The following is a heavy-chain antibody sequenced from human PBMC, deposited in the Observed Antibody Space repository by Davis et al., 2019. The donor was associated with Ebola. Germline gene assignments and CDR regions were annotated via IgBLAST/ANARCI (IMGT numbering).Heavy chain of an antibody. CDR1: GGSFSSYY. V-gene: IGHV4-59*01. Sequence: MPGGSLRLSCTVSGGSFSSYYWSWIRQPPGKGLEWIGYIYYSGSTNYNPSLKSRVTITLDTSKNQFSLKLSTVTAADTAVYYCARARFAIAAAGLLYYYYYGMDVWGQGTTVTVSS. D-gene: IGHD6-13*01. CDR3: ARARFAIAAAGLLYYYYYGMDV. CDR2: IYYSGST. J-gene: IGHJ6*02.